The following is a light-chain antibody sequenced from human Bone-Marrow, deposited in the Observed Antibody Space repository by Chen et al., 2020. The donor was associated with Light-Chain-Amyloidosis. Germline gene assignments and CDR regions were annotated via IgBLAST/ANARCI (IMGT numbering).Light chain of an antibody. Sequence: SYELTQPPSVSVSPGQTARLTCSGDDLPTKYAYWYQQKPGQAPVLVILIDTERPSGISERFSGSRSGTTATLTISGGQADDEAGYHCQSADSSGTYEVIFGGGTKLSVL. CDR3: QSADSSGTYEVI. V-gene: IGLV3-25*03. J-gene: IGLJ2*01. CDR2: IDT. CDR1: DLPTKY.